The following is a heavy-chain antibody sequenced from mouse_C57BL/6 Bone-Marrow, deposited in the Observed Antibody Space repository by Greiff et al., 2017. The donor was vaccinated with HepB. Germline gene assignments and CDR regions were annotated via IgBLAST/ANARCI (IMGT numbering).Heavy chain of an antibody. Sequence: EVQLQQSGPELVKPGASVKISCKASGYTFTDYYMNWVKQSHGKSLEWIGDINPNNGGTSYNQKFKGKATLTVDKSSSTAYMELRSLTSEDSAVYYCARPGSSDAMDYWGQGTSVTVSS. CDR1: GYTFTDYY. CDR3: ARPGSSDAMDY. CDR2: INPNNGGT. D-gene: IGHD1-1*01. J-gene: IGHJ4*01. V-gene: IGHV1-26*01.